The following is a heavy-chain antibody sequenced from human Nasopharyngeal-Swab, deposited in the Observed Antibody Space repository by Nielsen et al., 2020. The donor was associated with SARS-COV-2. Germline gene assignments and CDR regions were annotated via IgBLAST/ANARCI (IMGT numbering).Heavy chain of an antibody. D-gene: IGHD4-17*01. CDR1: GFTFSSYS. Sequence: GESLKTSCAASGFTFSSYSMNWVRQAPGKGLEWVSYISSSSSTIYYADSVKGRFTISRDNAKNSLYLQMNSLRAEDTAVYYCARAKYGDPYYYYYYMDVWGKGTTVTVSS. V-gene: IGHV3-48*04. J-gene: IGHJ6*03. CDR2: ISSSSSTI. CDR3: ARAKYGDPYYYYYYMDV.